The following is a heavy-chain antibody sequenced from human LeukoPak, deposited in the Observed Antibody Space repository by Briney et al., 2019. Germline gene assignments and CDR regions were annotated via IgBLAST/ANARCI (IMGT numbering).Heavy chain of an antibody. CDR1: GGSISSGGYY. D-gene: IGHD3-16*01. Sequence: PSETLSLTCTVSGGSISSGGYYWSWIRQPPGKGLEWIGYIYHSGSTYYNPSLKSRVTISVDRSKNQFSLKLSSVTAADTAVYYCARDLLGMDYWGQGTLVTVSS. J-gene: IGHJ4*02. CDR2: IYHSGST. V-gene: IGHV4-30-2*01. CDR3: ARDLLGMDY.